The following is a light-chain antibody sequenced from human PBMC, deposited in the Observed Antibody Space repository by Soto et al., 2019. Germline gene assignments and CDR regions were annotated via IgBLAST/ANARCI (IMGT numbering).Light chain of an antibody. Sequence: EIVLTQSPGTLSLSPGERATLSCRASQSVNSNYLAWYQQKPGQGPRDLMYGASSRATGIPDRFSGSGSGTDFTRTISRLEPEDCAVYYCQRYDNPPRTFGQGTKVEIK. CDR1: QSVNSNY. CDR2: GAS. J-gene: IGKJ1*01. V-gene: IGKV3-20*01. CDR3: QRYDNPPRT.